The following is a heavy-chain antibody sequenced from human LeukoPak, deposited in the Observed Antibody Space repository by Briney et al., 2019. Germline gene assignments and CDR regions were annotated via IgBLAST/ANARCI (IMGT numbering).Heavy chain of an antibody. CDR1: GYSFTSYW. CDR3: AQGRGQIVGATRPGAFDI. Sequence: TGESLKISCKGSGYSFTSYWIGWVRQMPGKGLEWMGIIYPGDSDTRYSPSFQGQVTISADKSISTAYLQWSSLKASDTAMYYCAQGRGQIVGATRPGAFDIWGQGTMVTVSS. D-gene: IGHD1-26*01. V-gene: IGHV5-51*01. CDR2: IYPGDSDT. J-gene: IGHJ3*02.